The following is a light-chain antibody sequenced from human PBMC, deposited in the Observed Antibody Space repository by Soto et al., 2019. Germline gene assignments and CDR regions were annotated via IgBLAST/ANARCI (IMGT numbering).Light chain of an antibody. CDR2: KAS. Sequence: DIHMTHSPATLSASVGDRVIINCLASQSISAWLAWYQQKPGKAPRLLIYKASTLEIGVPSRFSGSGSGTEFTLTISSLQPDDVAIYYCQQYNDYSWTFGQGTKVDIK. CDR3: QQYNDYSWT. CDR1: QSISAW. J-gene: IGKJ1*01. V-gene: IGKV1-5*03.